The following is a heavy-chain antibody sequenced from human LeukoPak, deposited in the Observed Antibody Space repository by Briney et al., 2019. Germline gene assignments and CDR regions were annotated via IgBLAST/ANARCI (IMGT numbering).Heavy chain of an antibody. Sequence: ASVKVSCKASGYTFTSYGISWVRQAPGQGLEWMGWISAYNGNTNYAQKLQGRVTMTTDTSTSTAYMELRSLRSDDTAVYYCAKGVGEEQWLVFWFDSWGQGTLVTVSS. V-gene: IGHV1-18*01. CDR3: AKGVGEEQWLVFWFDS. CDR1: GYTFTSYG. D-gene: IGHD6-19*01. CDR2: ISAYNGNT. J-gene: IGHJ5*01.